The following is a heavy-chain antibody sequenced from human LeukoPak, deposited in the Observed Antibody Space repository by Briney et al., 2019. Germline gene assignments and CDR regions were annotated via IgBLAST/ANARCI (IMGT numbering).Heavy chain of an antibody. CDR1: GGSISSYY. CDR3: ARHEGHYDFWSGWQTVWFGP. V-gene: IGHV4-4*09. Sequence: PSVTLSLTCTVSGGSISSYYWSWTRQPPGKGLEWIGYIYTSGSTNYNPSLKSRVTISVDTSKNQFSLKLSSVTAADTAVYYCARHEGHYDFWSGWQTVWFGPWGQGTLVTVSS. D-gene: IGHD3-3*01. J-gene: IGHJ5*02. CDR2: IYTSGST.